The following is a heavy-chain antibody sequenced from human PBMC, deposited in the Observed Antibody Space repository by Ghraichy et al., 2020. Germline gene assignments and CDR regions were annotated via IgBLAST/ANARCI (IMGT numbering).Heavy chain of an antibody. CDR1: GFSITTYH. J-gene: IGHJ4*02. CDR2: IYIDGST. Sequence: GGSLRLSCAAPGFSITTYHMTWVRQAPGKGLEWVSSIYIDGSTYYAASVEGRFTISRDSSKNTVYLQMNSLRTEDTAVYYCATGRDSAKTVYWGQGTLVTVSS. D-gene: IGHD2-15*01. CDR3: ATGRDSAKTVY. V-gene: IGHV3-66*02.